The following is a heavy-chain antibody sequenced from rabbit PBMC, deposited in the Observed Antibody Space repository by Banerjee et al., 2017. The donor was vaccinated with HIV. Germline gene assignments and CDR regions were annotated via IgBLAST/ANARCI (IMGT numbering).Heavy chain of an antibody. J-gene: IGHJ4*01. CDR2: ITYGGST. D-gene: IGHD2-1*01. Sequence: QEQLEESGGGLVKPGGTLTLSCKGSGADFSSYAISWVRQAPGKGLEWIGYITYGGSTFYASWAKGRFTISKTSSTTVTLQMTSLTAADTATYFCARRNSDGRDYGTLHLWGQGTLVTVS. V-gene: IGHV1S45*01. CDR3: ARRNSDGRDYGTLHL. CDR1: GADFSSYA.